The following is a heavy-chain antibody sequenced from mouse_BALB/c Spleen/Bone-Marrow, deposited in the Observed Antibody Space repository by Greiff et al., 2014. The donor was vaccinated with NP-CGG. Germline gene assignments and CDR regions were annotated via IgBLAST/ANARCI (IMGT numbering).Heavy chain of an antibody. CDR2: IDPYDSIT. D-gene: IGHD1-2*01. J-gene: IGHJ2*01. CDR1: GYTFTSFW. V-gene: IGHV1-52*01. CDR3: SRGLLGLDY. Sequence: QVQLKESGAELVRPGASVKLSCKASGYTFTSFWMNWVKQRPDQGLEWIGRIDPYDSITHYNRISKDKAILTVDKSSSTAYMQLSSLTSEDSAVDYCSRGLLGLDYWGQGTTLTVSS.